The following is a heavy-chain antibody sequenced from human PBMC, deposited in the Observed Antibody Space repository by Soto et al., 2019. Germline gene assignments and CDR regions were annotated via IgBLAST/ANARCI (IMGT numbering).Heavy chain of an antibody. CDR1: GGSMSEYF. CDR2: IYYRGST. Sequence: PSETLSLTCSVSGGSMSEYFWSWIRKSPGKGLEWIGCIYYRGSTYNNPSLRSRVTMSIDTSKDQFSLRLKSVTAADTALYFCARQRTSVVTQAYFDVWGPGSLVTVSS. V-gene: IGHV4-59*08. D-gene: IGHD2-21*02. CDR3: ARQRTSVVTQAYFDV. J-gene: IGHJ4*02.